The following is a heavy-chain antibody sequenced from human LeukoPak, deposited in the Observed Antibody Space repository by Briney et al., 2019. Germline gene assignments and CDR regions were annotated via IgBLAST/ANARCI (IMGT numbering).Heavy chain of an antibody. V-gene: IGHV4-39*01. CDR1: GGSISSSSYY. CDR3: AERKLLWFGERGFDP. J-gene: IGHJ5*02. CDR2: IYYSGST. Sequence: SETLSLTCTVSGGSISSSSYYWGWIRQPPGKGLEWIGSIYYSGSTYYNPSLKSRVTISVDTSKNQFSLKLSSVTAADTAVYYCAERKLLWFGERGFDPWGQGTLVTVSS. D-gene: IGHD3-10*01.